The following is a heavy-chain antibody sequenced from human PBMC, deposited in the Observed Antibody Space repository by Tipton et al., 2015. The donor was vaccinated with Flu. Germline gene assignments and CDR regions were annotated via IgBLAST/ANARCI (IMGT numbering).Heavy chain of an antibody. CDR2: IWYDGSNK. CDR3: ASQLVRGDDY. CDR1: GFTFSSYA. J-gene: IGHJ4*02. Sequence: SLRLSCAASGFTFSSYAMSWVRQAPGKGLEWVAVIWYDGSNKYYADSVKGRFTISRDNSKNTLYLQMNSLRAEDTAVYYCASQLVRGDDYWGQGTLVTVSS. D-gene: IGHD3-10*01. V-gene: IGHV3-33*08.